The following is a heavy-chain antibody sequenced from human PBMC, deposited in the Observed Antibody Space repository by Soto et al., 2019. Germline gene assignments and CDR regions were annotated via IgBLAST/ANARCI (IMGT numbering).Heavy chain of an antibody. D-gene: IGHD6-6*01. CDR3: AKEMYPRTVLDSSSPWGDY. CDR1: GFTFSTSD. J-gene: IGHJ4*02. Sequence: GGSLRLSCVASGFTFSTSDMHWVRQAPGQGLEWVAVVSYDERNIYYADSVKGRFSVSRDNSKNTLFLHMNSLRAEDTAVYFCAKEMYPRTVLDSSSPWGDYWGQGTLVTVSS. V-gene: IGHV3-30*18. CDR2: VSYDERNI.